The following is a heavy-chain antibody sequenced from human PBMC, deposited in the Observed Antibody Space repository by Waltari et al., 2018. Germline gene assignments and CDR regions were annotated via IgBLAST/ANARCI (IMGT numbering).Heavy chain of an antibody. CDR1: GFTFSRSW. J-gene: IGHJ3*01. CDR2: INNDGSST. Sequence: EVQLVESGGGLVQPGGSLRLSCAASGFTFSRSWIHWVRQFPGKGLMWVSRINNDGSSTVYADSVKGRFTISRDDAKNTMSLQVNNLSAEDTALYYCARAGLLGAFDVWGQGTMVTVSS. V-gene: IGHV3-74*03. CDR3: ARAGLLGAFDV. D-gene: IGHD2-15*01.